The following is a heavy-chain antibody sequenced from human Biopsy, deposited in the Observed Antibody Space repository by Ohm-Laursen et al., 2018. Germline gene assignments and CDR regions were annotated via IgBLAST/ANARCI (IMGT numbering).Heavy chain of an antibody. CDR2: IITLSATA. D-gene: IGHD6-19*01. V-gene: IGHV1-69*01. J-gene: IGHJ6*02. CDR1: GGAFTNYA. CDR3: VAYPSSGFFENNDDYAMDV. Sequence: SVKVSCKPSGGAFTNYAINWVRQAPGHGLEWMGGIITLSATAGYAERFQGRVTITADVTTTTAYMVLSGLRSEDTAVYYCVAYPSSGFFENNDDYAMDVWGQGTTVTVSS.